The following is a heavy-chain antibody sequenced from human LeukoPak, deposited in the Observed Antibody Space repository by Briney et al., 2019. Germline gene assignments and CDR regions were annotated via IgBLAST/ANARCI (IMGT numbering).Heavy chain of an antibody. CDR2: ISWNSGSM. Sequence: GGSLRLSCAASGFTFDDYAMHWVRQAPGKGLEWVSGISWNSGSMGYADSVKGRFTISRDNAKNSLYLQMNSLRSEHTALYYCAKDYGWLQLKYYFDYWGQGALVTVSS. D-gene: IGHD5-24*01. V-gene: IGHV3-9*01. CDR1: GFTFDDYA. J-gene: IGHJ4*02. CDR3: AKDYGWLQLKYYFDY.